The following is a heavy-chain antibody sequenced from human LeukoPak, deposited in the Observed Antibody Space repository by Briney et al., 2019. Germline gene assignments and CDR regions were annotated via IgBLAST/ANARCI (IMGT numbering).Heavy chain of an antibody. CDR3: ARHEYNSSWWGY. V-gene: IGHV4-59*08. CDR1: SGSISSYY. J-gene: IGHJ4*02. D-gene: IGHD6-13*01. Sequence: SGTLSLTCTVSSGSISSYYWSWMRQPPWEGLEWIGYIYYSGSTNYNPSLKSRVTISVDTSKNQFSLKLSSVTAADTAVYYCARHEYNSSWWGYWSQGTLVTVSS. CDR2: IYYSGST.